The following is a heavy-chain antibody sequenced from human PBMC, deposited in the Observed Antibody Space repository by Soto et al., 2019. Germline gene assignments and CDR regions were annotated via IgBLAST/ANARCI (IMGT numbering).Heavy chain of an antibody. V-gene: IGHV3-30*18. J-gene: IGHJ4*02. CDR1: GFTFSSYG. CDR3: AKGTPDCSGGSCYLLN. Sequence: GGSLRLSCAASGFTFSSYGMHWVRQAPGKGLEWVAVISYDGSNKYYADSVKGRFTISRDNSKNTLYLQMNSLRAEDTAVYYCAKGTPDCSGGSCYLLNWGQGTLVTVSS. CDR2: ISYDGSNK. D-gene: IGHD2-15*01.